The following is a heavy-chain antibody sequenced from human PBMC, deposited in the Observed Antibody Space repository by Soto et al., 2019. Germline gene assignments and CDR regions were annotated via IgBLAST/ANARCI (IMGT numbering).Heavy chain of an antibody. CDR3: ASTPAYWNDAGDHDVRVDY. Sequence: QVQLQESGPGLVKPSQTLSLTCTVSGGSISSGGYYWSWIRQHPGKGLEWIGYIYYSGSTYYNPSLKSRVTISVDTSKNQFSLKLSSVTAADTAVYYCASTPAYWNDAGDHDVRVDYWGQGTLVTVSS. CDR2: IYYSGST. CDR1: GGSISSGGYY. J-gene: IGHJ4*02. V-gene: IGHV4-31*03. D-gene: IGHD1-1*01.